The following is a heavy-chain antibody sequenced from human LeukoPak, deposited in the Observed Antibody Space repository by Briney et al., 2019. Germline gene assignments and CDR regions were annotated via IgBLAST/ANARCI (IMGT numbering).Heavy chain of an antibody. Sequence: PGGSLRLSCAASGFTFSSHAMNWVRQAPGKGLEWVSAISGAGGSTYYAASVQGRFTISRDNSKNMLYLQMNSLRAEDTAVYYCAKSVGIAAAGTEWFDPWGQGTLVTVSS. CDR1: GFTFSSHA. CDR2: ISGAGGST. J-gene: IGHJ5*02. V-gene: IGHV3-23*01. CDR3: AKSVGIAAAGTEWFDP. D-gene: IGHD6-13*01.